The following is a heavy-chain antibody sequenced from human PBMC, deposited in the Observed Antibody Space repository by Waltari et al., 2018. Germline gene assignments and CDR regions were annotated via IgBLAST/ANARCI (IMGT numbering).Heavy chain of an antibody. V-gene: IGHV4-39*01. J-gene: IGHJ4*02. CDR1: GGSISDGSFH. D-gene: IGHD3-10*01. CDR3: ARTFAYGSGTYNH. CDR2: IYYSGNT. Sequence: QLQLQESGPGLVKPSATLSLTCTVSGGSISDGSFHWGWIRQSPGGGLEWIGSIYYSGNTYYNPSRRGRVSISGDTATNQFSLKLGSVTAADTAVYYCARTFAYGSGTYNHWGQGSLVTVSS.